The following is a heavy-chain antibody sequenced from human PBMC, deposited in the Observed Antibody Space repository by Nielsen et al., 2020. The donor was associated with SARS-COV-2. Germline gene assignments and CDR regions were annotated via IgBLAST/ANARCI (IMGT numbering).Heavy chain of an antibody. CDR2: IYYSGST. Sequence: SETLSLTCTVSGGSISSYYWSWIRQPPGKGLEWIGYIYYSGSTNYNPSLKSRVTISVDTSKNQFSLKLSSVTAADTAVYYCARADGSYYYGMDVWGQGTTVTVPS. J-gene: IGHJ6*02. CDR3: ARADGSYYYGMDV. CDR1: GGSISSYY. V-gene: IGHV4-59*13. D-gene: IGHD2-15*01.